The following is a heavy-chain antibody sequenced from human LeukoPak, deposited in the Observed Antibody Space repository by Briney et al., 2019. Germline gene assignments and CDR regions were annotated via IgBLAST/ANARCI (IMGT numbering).Heavy chain of an antibody. CDR2: ICASGST. V-gene: IGHV4-4*07. D-gene: IGHD6-13*01. J-gene: IGHJ4*02. Sequence: NPSETLSLTCTVSSGSISSYCWSWIRQPAGKGLEWIGRICASGSTNYNPSLRSRVTISVDKSKNQISLNLSSVTAADTALYYRARGPFQAAGAFDYWGQGTLVTVSS. CDR1: SGSISSYC. CDR3: ARGPFQAAGAFDY.